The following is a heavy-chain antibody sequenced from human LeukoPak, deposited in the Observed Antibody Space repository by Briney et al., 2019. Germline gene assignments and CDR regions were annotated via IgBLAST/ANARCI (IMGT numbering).Heavy chain of an antibody. J-gene: IGHJ3*02. V-gene: IGHV3-21*01. Sequence: GGSLRLSCAASGFTFSRYSMNWVRQAPGKGLEWVSSISDDGKYIYYADSVKGRFSISRDNAKSSLYLQMNSLRAEDTAVYYCARRLYCSGSSCHTGPDAFDIWGQGTMVTVSS. CDR1: GFTFSRYS. CDR3: ARRLYCSGSSCHTGPDAFDI. CDR2: ISDDGKYI. D-gene: IGHD2-15*01.